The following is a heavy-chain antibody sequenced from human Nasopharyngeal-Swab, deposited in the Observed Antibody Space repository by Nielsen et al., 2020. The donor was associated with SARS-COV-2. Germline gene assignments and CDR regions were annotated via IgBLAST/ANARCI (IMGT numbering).Heavy chain of an antibody. CDR2: ISSSGTTT. V-gene: IGHV3-11*04. CDR1: GLFFSDSY. CDR3: ARDRGFDGYYYMDV. J-gene: IGHJ6*03. D-gene: IGHD3-10*01. Sequence: GESLKISCIASGLFFSDSYMSWIRQAPGKGLEWVSYISSSGTTTYYADSVKGRCTISRDNAKNSLYLQMNSLRAEDTAVYYCARDRGFDGYYYMDVWGKGTTVTVSS.